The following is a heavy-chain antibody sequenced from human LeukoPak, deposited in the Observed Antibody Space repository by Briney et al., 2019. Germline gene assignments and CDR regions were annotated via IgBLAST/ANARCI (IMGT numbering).Heavy chain of an antibody. J-gene: IGHJ4*02. CDR3: ADSNYWYPVDY. Sequence: GGSLRLSCAASGFTFSSYAMRWVRQVPGKGLEWVSSISRSGDATYYADSVQGRFTISSDNSKDTLYLHMNSLRAEDTAIYYCADSNYWYPVDYWGQGTLVTVSS. V-gene: IGHV3-23*01. CDR1: GFTFSSYA. CDR2: ISRSGDAT. D-gene: IGHD4-11*01.